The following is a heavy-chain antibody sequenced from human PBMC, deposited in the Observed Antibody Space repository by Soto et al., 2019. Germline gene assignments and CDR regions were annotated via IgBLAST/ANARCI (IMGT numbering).Heavy chain of an antibody. D-gene: IGHD6-19*01. CDR2: ISAYNGNT. V-gene: IGHV1-18*01. CDR3: ASGLSSGWYDAFDI. Sequence: ASVKVSCKASGYTFTIYCISWVRQAPGQGLEWMGWISAYNGNTNYAQKLQGRVTMTTDTSTSTAYMELRSLRSDDTAVYYCASGLSSGWYDAFDIWGQGTMVTVSS. CDR1: GYTFTIYC. J-gene: IGHJ3*02.